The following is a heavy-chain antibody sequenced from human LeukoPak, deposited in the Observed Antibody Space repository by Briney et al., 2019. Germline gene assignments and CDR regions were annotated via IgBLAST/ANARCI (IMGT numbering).Heavy chain of an antibody. J-gene: IGHJ6*02. CDR1: GFTFSSYA. Sequence: GRSLRLSCAASGFTFSSYAMHWVRQAPGKGLEWVAVISYDGSNKYYADSVKGRFTISRDNSKNTLYLQMNSLRAEDTAVYYCASLGGIAAAAYYYYYGMDVWCQGTTVTVSS. V-gene: IGHV3-30-3*01. CDR3: ASLGGIAAAAYYYYYGMDV. D-gene: IGHD6-13*01. CDR2: ISYDGSNK.